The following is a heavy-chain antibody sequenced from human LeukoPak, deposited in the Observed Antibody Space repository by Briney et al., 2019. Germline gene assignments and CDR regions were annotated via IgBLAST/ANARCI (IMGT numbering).Heavy chain of an antibody. J-gene: IGHJ6*02. CDR2: IYSGGST. D-gene: IGHD2-15*01. Sequence: GGSLRLSCAASGFTFSSYAMHWVRQAPGKGLEWVSVIYSGGSTYYAESVKGRFTISRDNSKNTLYLQMNNLRGEDTALYYCARGGLVAATMYYYYGMDVWGQGTTVTVSS. V-gene: IGHV3-66*01. CDR3: ARGGLVAATMYYYYGMDV. CDR1: GFTFSSYA.